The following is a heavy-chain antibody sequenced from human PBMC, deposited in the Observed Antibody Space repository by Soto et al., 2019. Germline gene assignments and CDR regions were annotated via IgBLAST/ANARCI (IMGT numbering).Heavy chain of an antibody. D-gene: IGHD4-17*01. V-gene: IGHV3-48*02. J-gene: IGHJ6*02. CDR1: GFTFSSYS. CDR2: ISSSSSTI. CDR3: ARDRVFYGDSTRFYYYYYGMDV. Sequence: GGSLRLSCAASGFTFSSYSMNWVRQAPGKGLEWVSYISSSSSTIYYADSVKGRFTISRDNAKNSLYLQMNSLRDEDTAVYYCARDRVFYGDSTRFYYYYYGMDVWGQGTTVTVSS.